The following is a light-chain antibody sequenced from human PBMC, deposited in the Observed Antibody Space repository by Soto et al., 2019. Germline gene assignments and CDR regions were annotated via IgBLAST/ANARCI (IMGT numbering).Light chain of an antibody. V-gene: IGLV2-14*01. J-gene: IGLJ1*01. CDR3: SSYTSSSLV. CDR2: DVS. CDR1: SSDVGGYNY. Sequence: QSVLNQPASVSGSPGQSITISCTGTSSDVGGYNYVSWYQQHPGKAPKLMIYDVSNRPSGVSNRFSGSKSGNTASLTISGLQAEDEADYYCSSYTSSSLVFGTGTKVTVL.